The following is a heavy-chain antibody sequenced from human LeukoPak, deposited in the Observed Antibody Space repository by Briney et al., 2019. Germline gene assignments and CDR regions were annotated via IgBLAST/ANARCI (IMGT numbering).Heavy chain of an antibody. CDR2: ISSSSSYI. Sequence: PGGSLRLSCAASGFTFSSYSMNWVRQAPGKGLEWASSISSSSSYIYYADSVKGRFTISGDNAKNSLYLQMNSLRAEDTAVYYCARDALRYFDWLLADPHYYYGMDVWGKGTTVTVSS. CDR1: GFTFSSYS. J-gene: IGHJ6*04. V-gene: IGHV3-21*01. D-gene: IGHD3-9*01. CDR3: ARDALRYFDWLLADPHYYYGMDV.